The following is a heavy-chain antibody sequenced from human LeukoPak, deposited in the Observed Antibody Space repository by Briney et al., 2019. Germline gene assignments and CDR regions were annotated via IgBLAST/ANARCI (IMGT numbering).Heavy chain of an antibody. D-gene: IGHD5-24*01. CDR3: AKGDGYNYDNWFDP. Sequence: GGSLRLSCAASGFTSSSYALSWVRQAPGKGLGWVSGISGSGGSTYYADSVKGRFTISRDNSKNTLYLQMNSLRAEDTAIYYCAKGDGYNYDNWFDPWGQGTLVTVSS. CDR1: GFTSSSYA. V-gene: IGHV3-23*01. J-gene: IGHJ5*02. CDR2: ISGSGGST.